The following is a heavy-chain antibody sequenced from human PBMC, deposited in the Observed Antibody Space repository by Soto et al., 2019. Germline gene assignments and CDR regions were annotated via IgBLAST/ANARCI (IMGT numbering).Heavy chain of an antibody. CDR1: GFTFSSYA. CDR3: AKSAGGYCSTTNCAGNFGYFDL. D-gene: IGHD2-2*01. Sequence: EVQLLESGGGLVQPGGSLRLSCAASGFTFSSYAMSWVRQAPGKGLEWVSGISGGGDSTYYADSVKGRFTIYRDNSKSKVDLQMNSLRADDAAVYYCAKSAGGYCSTTNCAGNFGYFDLWGRGTLVTVSS. V-gene: IGHV3-23*01. CDR2: ISGGGDST. J-gene: IGHJ2*01.